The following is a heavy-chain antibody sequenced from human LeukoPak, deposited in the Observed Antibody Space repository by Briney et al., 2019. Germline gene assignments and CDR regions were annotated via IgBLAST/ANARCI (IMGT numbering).Heavy chain of an antibody. CDR2: IYTSGST. CDR3: ARAGALGGYYYMDV. D-gene: IGHD3-16*01. CDR1: GGSISSYY. V-gene: IGHV4-4*07. Sequence: SETLSLTCTVSGGSISSYYWSWIRQPAGKGLEWIGRIYTSGSTNYNPSLKSRVTMSVDTSKNQFSLKLSSVTAADTAVYYCARAGALGGYYYMDVWGKGATVTVSS. J-gene: IGHJ6*03.